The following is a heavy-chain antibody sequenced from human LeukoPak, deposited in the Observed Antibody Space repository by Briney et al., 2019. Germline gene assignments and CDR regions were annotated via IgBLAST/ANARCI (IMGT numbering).Heavy chain of an antibody. V-gene: IGHV1-46*01. CDR2: INPSGGST. CDR1: GYTFTSYY. D-gene: IGHD1-26*01. CDR3: ARWVGSGSSYYFDY. J-gene: IGHJ4*02. Sequence: ASVKVSCKASGYTFTSYYIHWVRQAPGQGLEWMGIINPSGGSTTYAQRFQGRVTMTRDTSTSTVYMELSSLRSADTAVYYCARWVGSGSSYYFDYWGQGTLVTVSS.